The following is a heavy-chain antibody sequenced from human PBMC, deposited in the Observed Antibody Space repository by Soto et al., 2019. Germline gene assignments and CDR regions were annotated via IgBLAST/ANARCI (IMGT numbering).Heavy chain of an antibody. V-gene: IGHV3-23*01. J-gene: IGHJ2*01. D-gene: IGHD6-13*01. Sequence: EVQLLESGGGLVQPGGSLRLSCAASGFTFSSYAMSWVRQAPGKGLEWVSAISGSGGSTYYADSVKGRFTISRDNSKNTLYLQMNSLRAEDTAVYYCARARIASNWYFDLWGRGTLVTVSS. CDR2: ISGSGGST. CDR1: GFTFSSYA. CDR3: ARARIASNWYFDL.